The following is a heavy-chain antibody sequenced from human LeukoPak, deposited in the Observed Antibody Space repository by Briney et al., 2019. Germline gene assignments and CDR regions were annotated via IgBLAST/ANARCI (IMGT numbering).Heavy chain of an antibody. CDR1: GYTFTSYG. J-gene: IGHJ3*02. Sequence: ASVKVSCKASGYTFTSYGISWVRQAPRQGLEWIGGNSAYNGNTNYAQKLQGRVTMTTDTSTSTAYMELRSLRSDDTAVYYCARDVVPAAISARNAFDIWGQGTMVTVSS. CDR3: ARDVVPAAISARNAFDI. CDR2: NSAYNGNT. V-gene: IGHV1-18*01. D-gene: IGHD2-2*02.